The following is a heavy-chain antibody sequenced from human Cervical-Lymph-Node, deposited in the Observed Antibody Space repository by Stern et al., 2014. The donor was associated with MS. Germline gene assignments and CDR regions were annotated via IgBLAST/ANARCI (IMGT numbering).Heavy chain of an antibody. Sequence: VQLVESGGGVVQPGRSLRLSCAASGFTFSSYGMHWVRQAPGKGLEWVAVLWYDGSNKYYADSVKGRFTISRDNSKNPLYLQKNSLRAEDTAVDYCARDFRGVLFDYWGQGTLVTVSS. V-gene: IGHV3-33*01. CDR1: GFTFSSYG. CDR2: LWYDGSNK. CDR3: ARDFRGVLFDY. D-gene: IGHD3-10*01. J-gene: IGHJ4*02.